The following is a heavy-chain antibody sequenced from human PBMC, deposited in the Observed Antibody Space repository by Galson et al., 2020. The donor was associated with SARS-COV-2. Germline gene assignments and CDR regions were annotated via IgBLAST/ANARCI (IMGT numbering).Heavy chain of an antibody. V-gene: IGHV3-33*01. CDR1: GFTFSSYG. D-gene: IGHD2-2*01. CDR2: IWYDGSNK. Sequence: LTCSAPGFTFSSYGMHWVRKAPGKGLEWVAVIWYDGSNKYYADSVKGRFTISRDNSKNTLYLQMNSLRAEDTAVYYCAAVGYCSSTSCSYYYYMDVWGKGTTVTVSS. J-gene: IGHJ6*03. CDR3: AAVGYCSSTSCSYYYYMDV.